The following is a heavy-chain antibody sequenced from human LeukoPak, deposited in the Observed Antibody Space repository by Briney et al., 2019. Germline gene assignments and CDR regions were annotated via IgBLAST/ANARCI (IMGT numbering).Heavy chain of an antibody. J-gene: IGHJ4*02. CDR3: ARDPAWGAINY. D-gene: IGHD7-27*01. Sequence: GGSLRLSCAVSGFSIRSFWMSWVRQTPGKGLEWVADMNGDGSVTYYVDSVKGRFTVSRDNAKNSLYLQMSSLRAEDTAVYYCARDPAWGAINYWGQGTLVTVS. V-gene: IGHV3-7*01. CDR2: MNGDGSVT. CDR1: GFSIRSFW.